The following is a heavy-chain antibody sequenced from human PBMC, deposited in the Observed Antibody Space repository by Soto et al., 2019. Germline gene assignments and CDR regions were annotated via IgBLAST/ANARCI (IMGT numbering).Heavy chain of an antibody. CDR1: GLTCSNFA. Sequence: GRSLRLACTASGLTCSNFAMRWVRQAPGKGLEWVSFISGSAGSTYYADSVKGRFTISRDNSKNTLYLQMNSLRAEDTAVYYFSNDVGIQNSHRLSYCGQGT. CDR2: ISGSAGST. J-gene: IGHJ4*02. CDR3: SNDVGIQNSHRLSY. V-gene: IGHV3-23*01. D-gene: IGHD3-16*01.